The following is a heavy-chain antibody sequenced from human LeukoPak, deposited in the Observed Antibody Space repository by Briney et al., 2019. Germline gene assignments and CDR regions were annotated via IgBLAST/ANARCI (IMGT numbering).Heavy chain of an antibody. CDR1: GYTFTGYY. CDR3: ARASGDFCTSSTCFKSLYYYYMDV. CDR2: INPNSGGT. D-gene: IGHD2-2*01. J-gene: IGHJ6*03. V-gene: IGHV1-2*06. Sequence: ASVKVSCKASGYTFTGYYMHWVRQAPGQGLEWMGRINPNSGGTNYAQKFQGRATMTRDTSISTAYMELNRLISDDTAVYYCARASGDFCTSSTCFKSLYYYYMDVWGKGTTVTVSS.